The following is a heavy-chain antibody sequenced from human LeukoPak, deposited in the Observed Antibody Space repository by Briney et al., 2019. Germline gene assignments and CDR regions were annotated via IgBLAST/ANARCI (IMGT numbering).Heavy chain of an antibody. CDR1: VFSLNSNY. CDR2: IYTGGTT. CDR3: SREGSIAVAHHVFDI. V-gene: IGHV3-53*01. J-gene: IGHJ3*02. Sequence: PGVSLTLSCAASVFSLNSNYMSCLRQSPGKALDWVSVIYTGGTTYYAGSGEGRFTLSRNNAKNTLDSQLNKPEAEGTALYYCSREGSIAVAHHVFDIWGQGTMVTVSS. D-gene: IGHD6-19*01.